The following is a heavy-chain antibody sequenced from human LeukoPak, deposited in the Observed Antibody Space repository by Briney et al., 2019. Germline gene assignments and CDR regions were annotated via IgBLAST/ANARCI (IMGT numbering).Heavy chain of an antibody. CDR2: ISSSSSYI. D-gene: IGHD4/OR15-4a*01. V-gene: IGHV3-21*01. CDR1: GLTFSSYS. Sequence: GGSLRLSCAASGLTFSSYSMNWVRQAPGKGLEWVSSISSSSSYIYYADSVKGRFTISRDNAKNSLYLQMNSLRAEDTAVYYCARDMVEAGMDVWGKGTTVTVSS. CDR3: ARDMVEAGMDV. J-gene: IGHJ6*03.